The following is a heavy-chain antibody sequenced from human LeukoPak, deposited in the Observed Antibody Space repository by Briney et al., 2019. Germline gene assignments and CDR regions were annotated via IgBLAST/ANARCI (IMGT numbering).Heavy chain of an antibody. CDR3: ARGLFGYGDTDY. CDR2: MNPNSGNT. CDR1: GYTFTSYD. Sequence: ASVKVSCKASGYTFTSYDINWVRQATGQGLEWMGWMNPNSGNTGYAQKFQGRVTMTRNASISTAYMELSSLRSEDTAVYYCARGLFGYGDTDYWGQGTLVTVSS. D-gene: IGHD4-17*01. J-gene: IGHJ4*02. V-gene: IGHV1-8*01.